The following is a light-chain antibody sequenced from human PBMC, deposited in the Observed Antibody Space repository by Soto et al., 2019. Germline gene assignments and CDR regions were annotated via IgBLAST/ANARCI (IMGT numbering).Light chain of an antibody. J-gene: IGKJ2*01. CDR2: GAS. Sequence: DIVLTQSPGTLSLSPGERATLSCRASQIISSTYLGWYQQKPGQAPRLLIYGASSRATGIPDRFSGSGSGTDFTLTISRLEPEDFAVYCCKHYGTSLYTFGQGTKLEI. V-gene: IGKV3-20*01. CDR3: KHYGTSLYT. CDR1: QIISSTY.